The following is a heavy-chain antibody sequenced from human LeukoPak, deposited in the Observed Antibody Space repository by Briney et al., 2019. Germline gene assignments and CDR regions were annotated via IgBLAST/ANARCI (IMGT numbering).Heavy chain of an antibody. CDR2: ISASNGDT. CDR1: GYTFSSYG. J-gene: IGHJ1*01. V-gene: IGHV1-18*01. D-gene: IGHD6-19*01. Sequence: ASVKVSCKASGYTFSSYGISWVRQAPGQGLEWMGWISASNGDTNHAQKLQGRVTLTTDTSTNTAYMELRSLRSDDTAVYYCARDFQQSLVVPRYLQYWGQGTLVTVSS. CDR3: ARDFQQSLVVPRYLQY.